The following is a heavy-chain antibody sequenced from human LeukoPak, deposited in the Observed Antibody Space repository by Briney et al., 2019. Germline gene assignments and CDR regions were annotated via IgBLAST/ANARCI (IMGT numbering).Heavy chain of an antibody. CDR1: GFTFSSYS. J-gene: IGHJ4*02. V-gene: IGHV3-21*04. D-gene: IGHD3-22*01. CDR3: ARDIITGHDSSGYIG. Sequence: GGSPRLSCAASGFTFSSYSMNWVRQAPGKGLEWVSSISSSSSYIYYADSVKGRFTISRDNAKNSLYLQMNSLRAEDTAVYYCARDIITGHDSSGYIGWGQGTLVTVSS. CDR2: ISSSSSYI.